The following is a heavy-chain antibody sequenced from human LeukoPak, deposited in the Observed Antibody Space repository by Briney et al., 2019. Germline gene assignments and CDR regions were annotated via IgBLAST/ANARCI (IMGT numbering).Heavy chain of an antibody. J-gene: IGHJ4*02. D-gene: IGHD3-16*02. Sequence: KSSETLSLTCAVYGGSFSGYYWSWIRQPPGKGLEWIGEINHSGSTNYNPSLKSRVTISVDTSKNQFSLKLSSVTAADTAVYYCARGLALFWGSYQKGHFDYWGQGTLVTVSS. CDR3: ARGLALFWGSYQKGHFDY. CDR1: GGSFSGYY. V-gene: IGHV4-34*01. CDR2: INHSGST.